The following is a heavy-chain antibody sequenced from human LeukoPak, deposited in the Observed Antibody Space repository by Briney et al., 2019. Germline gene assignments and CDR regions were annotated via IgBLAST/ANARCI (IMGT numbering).Heavy chain of an antibody. D-gene: IGHD6-13*01. CDR2: IKQDGSEK. CDR3: ARDTSGYSTIWYPDYYNGMDV. CDR1: GFTFSTYW. V-gene: IGHV3-7*01. J-gene: IGHJ6*02. Sequence: GGSLRLSCVGSGFTFSTYWMSWVRQAPGKGLEWVANIKQDGSEKHYLDSVKGRSSIFRDNAKKSLFLHMNSLRAEDTAIYYCARDTSGYSTIWYPDYYNGMDVWGQGTTVTVSS.